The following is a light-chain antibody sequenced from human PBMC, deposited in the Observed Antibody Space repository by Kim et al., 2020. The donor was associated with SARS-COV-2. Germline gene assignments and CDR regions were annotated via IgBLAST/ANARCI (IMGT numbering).Light chain of an antibody. J-gene: IGLJ3*02. CDR1: TGAVTSDYH. CDR2: GTS. Sequence: QAVVTQEPSLTVSPGGTVTLTCASSTGAVTSDYHPNWFQQKPGQAPRALIYGTSNKHSWTPARFSGSLLGDKAALTLSGVQPEDEAEYYCLFYYGDTWVFGGGTKLTVL. V-gene: IGLV7-43*01. CDR3: LFYYGDTWV.